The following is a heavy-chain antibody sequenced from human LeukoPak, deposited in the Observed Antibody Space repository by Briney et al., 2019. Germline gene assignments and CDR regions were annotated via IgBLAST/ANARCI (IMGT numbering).Heavy chain of an antibody. CDR2: IRSKANSYAT. CDR3: TSAPATVFDY. V-gene: IGHV3-73*01. Sequence: GGSLRLSCAASGFTFSSYAMSWVRQASGKGLEWVGRIRSKANSYATAYAASVNGRFTVSRDDSKNTAYLQVNSLKTEDTAVYYCTSAPATVFDYWGQGTLVTVSS. CDR1: GFTFSSYA. D-gene: IGHD2-2*01. J-gene: IGHJ4*02.